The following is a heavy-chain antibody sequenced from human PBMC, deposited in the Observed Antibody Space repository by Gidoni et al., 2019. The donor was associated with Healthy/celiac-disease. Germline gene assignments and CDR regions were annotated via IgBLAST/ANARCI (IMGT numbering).Heavy chain of an antibody. J-gene: IGHJ6*02. V-gene: IGHV1-58*01. Sequence: QMQLVQSGPEVKKPGTSVKVSCKASGFTFTSSAVQWVRQARGQRLEWIGWIVVGSGNTNYAQKFQERVTITRDMSTSTAYMELSSLRSEDTAVYYCAADPHCSSTSCYYYYGMDVWGQGTTVTVSS. CDR2: IVVGSGNT. CDR3: AADPHCSSTSCYYYYGMDV. CDR1: GFTFTSSA. D-gene: IGHD2-2*01.